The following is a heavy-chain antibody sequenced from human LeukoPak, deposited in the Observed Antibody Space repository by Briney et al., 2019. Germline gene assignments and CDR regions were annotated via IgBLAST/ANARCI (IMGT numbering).Heavy chain of an antibody. D-gene: IGHD2-2*01. CDR1: GFTVSSNH. Sequence: GGSLKLSCAASGFTVSSNHLTWVRQAPGRGLEWVSIIYTTGTTYYADSVKGRFTISRDNSKNTLYLQMSSLRAEDTAVYYCKTSPASRVDYWGQGALVTVSS. J-gene: IGHJ4*02. CDR2: IYTTGTT. V-gene: IGHV3-66*01. CDR3: KTSPASRVDY.